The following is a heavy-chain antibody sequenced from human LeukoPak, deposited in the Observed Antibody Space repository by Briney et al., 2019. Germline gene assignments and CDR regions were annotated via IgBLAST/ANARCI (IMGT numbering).Heavy chain of an antibody. CDR1: GGTFSSYA. J-gene: IGHJ6*02. Sequence: ASVKVSCKASGGTFSSYAISWVRQAPGQGLEWMGRIIPILGIANYAQKFQGRVTITADKSTSTAYMELSSLRSEDTAVYYCASDLHEPENGMDVWGQGTTVTVSS. V-gene: IGHV1-69*04. CDR2: IIPILGIA. CDR3: ASDLHEPENGMDV.